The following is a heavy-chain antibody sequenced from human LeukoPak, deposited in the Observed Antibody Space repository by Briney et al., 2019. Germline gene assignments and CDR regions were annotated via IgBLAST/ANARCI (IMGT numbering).Heavy chain of an antibody. J-gene: IGHJ5*02. CDR1: GYTFTGYH. V-gene: IGHV1-2*02. D-gene: IGHD2-21*01. CDR3: ARHVAASVWFDP. Sequence: ASVKVSCKASGYTFTGYHLHWVRQAPGQGLEWMGWINPNNGGTCYAQTFQGRVTMTRDTSISTAYMEVSRLRSDDTAIYYCARHVAASVWFDPWGQGTLVTVSS. CDR2: INPNNGGT.